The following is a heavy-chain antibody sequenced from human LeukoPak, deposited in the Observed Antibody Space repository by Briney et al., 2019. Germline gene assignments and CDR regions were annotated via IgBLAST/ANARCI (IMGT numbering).Heavy chain of an antibody. J-gene: IGHJ6*03. CDR1: GYTFTSYG. CDR3: ARSTANYYYYYMDV. CDR2: ISAYNGNT. D-gene: IGHD2-21*02. Sequence: EASVKVSCKASGYTFTSYGISWVRQAPGQGLEWMGWISAYNGNTNYAQKLQGRVTMTTDTSTSTAYMELSSLRSEDTAVYYCARSTANYYYYYMDVWGKGTTVTVSS. V-gene: IGHV1-18*01.